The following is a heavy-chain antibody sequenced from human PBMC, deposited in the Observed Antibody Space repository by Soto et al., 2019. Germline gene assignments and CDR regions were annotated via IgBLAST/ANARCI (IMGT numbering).Heavy chain of an antibody. CDR1: GFTFSSYS. D-gene: IGHD6-6*01. V-gene: IGHV3-21*01. CDR3: ARAGDLEYSSSNEADY. Sequence: EVQLVESGGGLVKPGGSLRLSCAASGFTFSSYSMNWVRQAPGKGLEWVSSISSSSSYIYYADSVKGRFTISRDNATNSLYLQMNSLRAEDTAVYYCARAGDLEYSSSNEADYWGQGTLVTVSS. CDR2: ISSSSSYI. J-gene: IGHJ4*02.